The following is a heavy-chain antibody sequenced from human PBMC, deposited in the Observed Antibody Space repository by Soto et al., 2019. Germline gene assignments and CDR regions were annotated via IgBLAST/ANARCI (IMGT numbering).Heavy chain of an antibody. CDR1: GYTFTSYG. J-gene: IGHJ4*02. Sequence: ASVKVSCKASGYTFTSYGISWVRQAPGQGLEWMGWISAYNGNTNYAQKLQGRVTMTTDTSTSTAYMELRSLRSDDTAVYYCARDDPIVATNALIDYWGQGTLVTVSS. D-gene: IGHD5-12*01. CDR2: ISAYNGNT. CDR3: ARDDPIVATNALIDY. V-gene: IGHV1-18*01.